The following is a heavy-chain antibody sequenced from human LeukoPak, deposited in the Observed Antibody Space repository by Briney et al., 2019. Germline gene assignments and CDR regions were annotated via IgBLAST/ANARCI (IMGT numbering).Heavy chain of an antibody. J-gene: IGHJ4*02. CDR1: GYTFTSYD. CDR2: MNPNSGNT. D-gene: IGHD4-11*01. Sequence: ASVKVSCKASGYTFTSYDINWVRQATGQGLEWMGWMNPNSGNTGYAQKFQGRVTMTRNTSISTAYMELSSLRSDDTAVYYCARESTVTTGYWGQGTLVTVSS. V-gene: IGHV1-8*01. CDR3: ARESTVTTGY.